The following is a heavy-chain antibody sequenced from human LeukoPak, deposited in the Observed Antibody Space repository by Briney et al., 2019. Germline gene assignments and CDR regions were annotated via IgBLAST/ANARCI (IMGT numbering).Heavy chain of an antibody. Sequence: GGSLRLSCAASGFTFSSYSMIWVRQAPGKGLEWVSSISSSSSYIYYADSVKGRFTISRDNAKNSLYLQMNSLRAEDTAVYYCARDVMATIDYWGQGTLVTVSS. CDR2: ISSSSSYI. D-gene: IGHD5-24*01. CDR3: ARDVMATIDY. V-gene: IGHV3-21*01. J-gene: IGHJ4*02. CDR1: GFTFSSYS.